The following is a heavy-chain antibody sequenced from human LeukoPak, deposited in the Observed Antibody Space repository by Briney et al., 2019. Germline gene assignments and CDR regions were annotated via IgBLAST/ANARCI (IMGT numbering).Heavy chain of an antibody. J-gene: IGHJ6*02. Sequence: SSETLSLTCTVSGGSMSSYYWSWIRKPPGKGLEWIGYIYYSGSTNYNPSLKSRVTISVDTSKNHFSLKLSSVTAADTAVYYCARDRRYYDTSGTVYYDAMDVWGRGTTVTVSS. CDR3: ARDRRYYDTSGTVYYDAMDV. CDR1: GGSMSSYY. D-gene: IGHD3-22*01. V-gene: IGHV4-59*01. CDR2: IYYSGST.